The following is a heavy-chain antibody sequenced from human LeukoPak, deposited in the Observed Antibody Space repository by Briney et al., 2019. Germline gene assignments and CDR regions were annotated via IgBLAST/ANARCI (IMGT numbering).Heavy chain of an antibody. J-gene: IGHJ4*02. CDR2: ISWNSGSI. CDR1: GFIFDDYA. V-gene: IGHV3-9*01. Sequence: GRSLRLSCAASGFIFDDYAMHWVRQAPGKGLEWVSGISWNSGSIGYADSVKGRFTISRDNAKNSLYLQLNSLSAEDTAVYYCARGALKAYYCDYWGQGTPVTVSS. CDR3: ARGALKAYYCDY.